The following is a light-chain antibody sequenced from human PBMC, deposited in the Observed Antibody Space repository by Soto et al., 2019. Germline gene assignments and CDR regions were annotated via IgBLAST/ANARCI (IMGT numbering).Light chain of an antibody. CDR1: SSNIERNT. CDR3: ATWDDTLTGWV. CDR2: SND. Sequence: QSVLTQPLSASGTPGQRVTISCSGSSSNIERNTVSWYQQLPGTAPKLLIHSNDQRPSGVPDRFSGSKSGTSASLAISGLQPEDEAHYYCATWDDTLTGWVLGGGTQRTVL. V-gene: IGLV1-44*01. J-gene: IGLJ3*02.